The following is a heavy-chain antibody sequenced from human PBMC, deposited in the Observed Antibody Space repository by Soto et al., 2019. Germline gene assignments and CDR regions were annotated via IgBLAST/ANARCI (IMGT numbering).Heavy chain of an antibody. CDR1: GFSLSIYS. Sequence: GXSLRLSCAASGFSLSIYSLNWFRQAPGKGLEWVSYISSSSSTIYYADSVKGRFTISRDNAKNSLYLQMNSLRAEDTAVYYCAREADILNWFDPWGQGTLVTVSS. V-gene: IGHV3-48*01. J-gene: IGHJ5*02. D-gene: IGHD3-9*01. CDR3: AREADILNWFDP. CDR2: ISSSSSTI.